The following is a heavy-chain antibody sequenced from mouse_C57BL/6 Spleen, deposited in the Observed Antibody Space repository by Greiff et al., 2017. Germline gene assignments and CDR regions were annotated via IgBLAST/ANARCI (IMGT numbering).Heavy chain of an antibody. CDR3: AREVTTRFAY. D-gene: IGHD2-2*01. J-gene: IGHJ3*01. CDR1: GYTFTSYW. CDR2: IYPSDSET. Sequence: LQQPGAELVRPGSSVKLSCKASGYTFTSYWMDWVKQRPGQGLEWIGNIYPSDSETHYNQKFKDKATLTVDKSSSTAYMQLSSLTSEDSAVYYCAREVTTRFAYWGQGTLVTVSA. V-gene: IGHV1-61*01.